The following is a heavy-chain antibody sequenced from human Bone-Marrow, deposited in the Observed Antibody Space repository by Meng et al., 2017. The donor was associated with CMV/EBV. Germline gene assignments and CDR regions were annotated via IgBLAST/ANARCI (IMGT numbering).Heavy chain of an antibody. CDR1: YA. CDR3: AKDAGQTYYDFWSGYFSAFDY. J-gene: IGHJ4*02. Sequence: YAMGWVRQDPGKGLEWVSAISGSGGSTYYADSVKGRFTISRDNSKNTLYLQMNSLRAEDTAVYYCAKDAGQTYYDFWSGYFSAFDYWGQGTLVTVSS. V-gene: IGHV3-23*01. D-gene: IGHD3-3*01. CDR2: ISGSGGST.